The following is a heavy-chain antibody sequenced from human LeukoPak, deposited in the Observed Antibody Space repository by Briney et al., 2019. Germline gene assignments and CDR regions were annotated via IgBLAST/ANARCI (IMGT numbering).Heavy chain of an antibody. D-gene: IGHD5-12*01. V-gene: IGHV3-23*01. CDR2: ISGSGGST. Sequence: PGGSPRLSCAASGFTFSSYAMSWVRQAPGKGLEGVSAISGSGGSTYYADSVKGRFTISRDNSKNTLYLQMNSLRAEHTAVYYCAKQSLRGYRGHADYWGQGTLVTVSS. CDR3: AKQSLRGYRGHADY. J-gene: IGHJ4*02. CDR1: GFTFSSYA.